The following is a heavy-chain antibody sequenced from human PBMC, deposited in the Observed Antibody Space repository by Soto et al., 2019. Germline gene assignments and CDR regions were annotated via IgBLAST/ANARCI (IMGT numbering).Heavy chain of an antibody. J-gene: IGHJ3*02. CDR2: IYYSGST. D-gene: IGHD5-18*01. CDR1: GGSISSSSYY. V-gene: IGHV4-39*01. CDR3: ARLGMGYSYGLDI. Sequence: SETLSLTCTVSGGSISSSSYYWGWIRQPPGKGLEWIGSIYYSGSTYYNPSLKSRVTISVDTSKNQFSLKLSSLTAADTAVYYCARLGMGYSYGLDIWGQGTMVT.